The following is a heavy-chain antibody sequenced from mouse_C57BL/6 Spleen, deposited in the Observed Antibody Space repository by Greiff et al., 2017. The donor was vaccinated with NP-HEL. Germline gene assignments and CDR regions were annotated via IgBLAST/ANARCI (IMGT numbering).Heavy chain of an antibody. CDR3: ASHYYGSSYWYFDV. CDR1: GFTFSSYT. D-gene: IGHD1-1*01. CDR2: ISGGGGNT. Sequence: EVKLVESGGGLVKPGGSLKLSCAASGFTFSSYTMSWVRQTPEKRLEWVATISGGGGNTYYLDSVKGRFTISRDNAKNTLYLQMSSLRSEDTALYYCASHYYGSSYWYFDVWGTGTTVTVSS. J-gene: IGHJ1*03. V-gene: IGHV5-9*01.